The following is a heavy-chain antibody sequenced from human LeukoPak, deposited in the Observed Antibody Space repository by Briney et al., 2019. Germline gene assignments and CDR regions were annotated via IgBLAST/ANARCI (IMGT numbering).Heavy chain of an antibody. Sequence: PGGSLRLSCAASGFTFSSYSMNWVRQAPGKGLEWVSSISRSSSYIYYADSVKGRFTISRDNAKNSLYLQMNSLRAEDTAVYYCARADPYSSSWYFGYWGQGTLVTVSS. CDR1: GFTFSSYS. J-gene: IGHJ4*02. D-gene: IGHD6-13*01. CDR3: ARADPYSSSWYFGY. CDR2: ISRSSSYI. V-gene: IGHV3-21*01.